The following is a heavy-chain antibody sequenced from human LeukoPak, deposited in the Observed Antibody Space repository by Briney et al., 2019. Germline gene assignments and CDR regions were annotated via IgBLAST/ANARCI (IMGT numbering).Heavy chain of an antibody. CDR3: ARRGSSWYFDY. V-gene: IGHV5-51*01. D-gene: IGHD6-13*01. Sequence: GESLKISCKGSGYIFTNYWIGWVRQMPGKGLEWMGIIYPGDSDTRYSPSFQGQVTISVDKSISTAYLQWSSLKASDTAMYYCARRGSSWYFDYWGQGTLVTVSS. J-gene: IGHJ4*02. CDR2: IYPGDSDT. CDR1: GYIFTNYW.